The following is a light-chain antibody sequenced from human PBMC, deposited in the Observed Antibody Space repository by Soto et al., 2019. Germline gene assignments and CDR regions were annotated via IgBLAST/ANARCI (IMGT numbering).Light chain of an antibody. Sequence: QSVLTQPPSVSAAPGQKVTISCSGSSSNIGNNYVSWYQQLPGTAPKVLIYDNNKRPSGIPDRFSGSKSGTSATLAITGLQTGDEADYYCGTWDSSLSAVVFGAGTQLTVL. CDR3: GTWDSSLSAVV. J-gene: IGLJ2*01. V-gene: IGLV1-51*01. CDR2: DNN. CDR1: SSNIGNNY.